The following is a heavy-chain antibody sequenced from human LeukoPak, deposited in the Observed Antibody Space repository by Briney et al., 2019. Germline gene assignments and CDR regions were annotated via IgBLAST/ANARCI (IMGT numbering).Heavy chain of an antibody. CDR1: GGSISSGSYF. CDR2: IYYSGTT. Sequence: PSETLSLTCTVSGGSISSGSYFWGWIRQPPGEGLEWIGSIYYSGTTYYNPSLKSRVTISVDTSKNQFSLKLSSVTAADTALYYCAKHYMGSSYNHGLDCWGQGTLVTVSS. D-gene: IGHD3-10*01. J-gene: IGHJ4*02. V-gene: IGHV4-39*01. CDR3: AKHYMGSSYNHGLDC.